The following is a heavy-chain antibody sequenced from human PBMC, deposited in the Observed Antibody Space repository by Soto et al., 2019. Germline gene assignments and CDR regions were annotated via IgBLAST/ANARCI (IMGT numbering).Heavy chain of an antibody. CDR1: GGSISSSSYY. J-gene: IGHJ6*03. D-gene: IGHD6-19*01. V-gene: IGHV4-39*01. Sequence: SETLSLTCTFSGGSISSSSYYWGWILQPPGKGLEWIGSVYYSGSTYYNPSLKSRVTISVDTSKNQFSLKLSSVTAADTAVYYCARTSIGWYVYSMDVWGKGTMVTVSS. CDR2: VYYSGST. CDR3: ARTSIGWYVYSMDV.